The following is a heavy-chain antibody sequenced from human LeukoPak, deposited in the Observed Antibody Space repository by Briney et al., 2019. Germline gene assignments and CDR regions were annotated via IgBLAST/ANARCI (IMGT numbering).Heavy chain of an antibody. CDR2: IHTDGSSI. CDR1: GFTFSNYW. V-gene: IGHV3-74*01. D-gene: IGHD3-10*01. Sequence: GGSLRLSCAASGFTFSNYWMHWVRQAPGKGLVWLSRIHTDGSSIDYADSVKGRFTISRDNAKNTLYLQMNSLRVEDTAVYYCARSGDLGGHWGQGTLVTVSS. J-gene: IGHJ4*02. CDR3: ARSGDLGGH.